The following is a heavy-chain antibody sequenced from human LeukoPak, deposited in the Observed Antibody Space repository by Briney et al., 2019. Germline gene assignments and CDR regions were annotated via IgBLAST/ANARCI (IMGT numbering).Heavy chain of an antibody. D-gene: IGHD6-19*01. V-gene: IGHV4-4*07. CDR2: IYSSGST. Sequence: KPSETLSLTCTVSGGSISGNYWTWIRQPAGKGLEWIGRIYSSGSTNYNPSLKSRVTMSADTSRNQFSLKLSSVTAADTALYYCARAVAGTVSWFDPWGQGTLVTVSS. J-gene: IGHJ5*02. CDR3: ARAVAGTVSWFDP. CDR1: GGSISGNY.